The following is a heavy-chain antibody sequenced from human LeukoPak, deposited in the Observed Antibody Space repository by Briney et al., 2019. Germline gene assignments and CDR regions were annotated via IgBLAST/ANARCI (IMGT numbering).Heavy chain of an antibody. CDR1: GASIRTYY. CDR3: ARRLTYCGGDCYRGHFDL. CDR2: IYYSGIA. V-gene: IGHV4-59*01. Sequence: SETLSLTCSVSGASIRTYYWSWIRQPPGKGLEWIGYIYYSGIANYSPSLTSRVSMSVDTSKNQFSLTLSSVTAADTAVYYCARRLTYCGGDCYRGHFDLWGRGTLVSVSS. J-gene: IGHJ2*01. D-gene: IGHD2-21*02.